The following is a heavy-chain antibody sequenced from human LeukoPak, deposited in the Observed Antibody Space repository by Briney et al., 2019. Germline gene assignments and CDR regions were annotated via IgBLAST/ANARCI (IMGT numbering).Heavy chain of an antibody. J-gene: IGHJ4*02. D-gene: IGHD2-15*01. CDR1: RFTFDIYA. CDR2: MSYDGSNK. CDR3: ARDQVELCSSGSCYVIDN. Sequence: GGSLRLSCAASRFTFDIYAMHWVRQAPGKGLEWVAVMSYDGSNKYYADSVKGRFTISRDNSRNTLHLQMSSLRVADTAVYYCARDQVELCSSGSCYVIDNWGPGTLVAVSS. V-gene: IGHV3-30*04.